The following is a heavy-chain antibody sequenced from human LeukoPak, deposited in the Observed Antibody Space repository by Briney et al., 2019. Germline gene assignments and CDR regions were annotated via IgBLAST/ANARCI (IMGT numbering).Heavy chain of an antibody. V-gene: IGHV3-48*01. CDR2: ISSSSSTI. J-gene: IGHJ6*03. CDR3: AREEGQQLVGYYYYYMDV. Sequence: GGSLRLSCAASGFTFSSYSMTWVRQAPGKGLEWVSYISSSSSTIYYADSVKGRFTISRDNAKNSLYLQMNSLRAEDTAVYYCAREEGQQLVGYYYYYMDVWGKGTTVTVSS. D-gene: IGHD6-13*01. CDR1: GFTFSSYS.